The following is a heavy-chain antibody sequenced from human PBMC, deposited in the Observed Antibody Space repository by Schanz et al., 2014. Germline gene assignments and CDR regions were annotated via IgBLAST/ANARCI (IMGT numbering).Heavy chain of an antibody. Sequence: QVQLQESGPGLVKPSQTLSLTCAVSGGSISSGGYTWSWIRQPPGKGLEWIGYIYYSGSTYYNPSLKSRVTISGDTSKTQFSLMLGSVTAADTAVYYCARAAGPVDYWGQGTLVTVSS. D-gene: IGHD6-13*01. CDR2: IYYSGST. CDR3: ARAAGPVDY. J-gene: IGHJ4*02. CDR1: GGSISSGGYT. V-gene: IGHV4-30-4*07.